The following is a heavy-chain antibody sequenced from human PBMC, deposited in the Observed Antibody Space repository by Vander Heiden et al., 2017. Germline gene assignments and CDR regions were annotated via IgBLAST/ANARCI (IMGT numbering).Heavy chain of an antibody. CDR1: GFSLSTSGVG. D-gene: IGHD3-16*01. V-gene: IGHV2-5*01. J-gene: IGHJ4*02. Sequence: QITLKESGPTLVKPTQTLTLTCSFSGFSLSTSGVGVGWIRQPPGKALEWLTLIYWNDDKRYNPSLKSRLTITKDTSKNQVVLTMTNMDTVDTATYYCTHLTYDYIWGSPDYWGQGTLVTVSS. CDR2: IYWNDDK. CDR3: THLTYDYIWGSPDY.